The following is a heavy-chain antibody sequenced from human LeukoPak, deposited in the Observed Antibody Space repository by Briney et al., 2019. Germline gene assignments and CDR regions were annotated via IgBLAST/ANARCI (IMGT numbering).Heavy chain of an antibody. Sequence: GGSLRLSCAASGFTFSGYGMHWVRQAPGKGLEWVAFIRYDGSNHYYADSVKGRFTISRDNAKNSLYLQMNSLRAEDTAVYYCARGIGYSYGFSYWGQGTLVTVSS. CDR1: GFTFSGYG. V-gene: IGHV3-30*02. CDR2: IRYDGSNH. D-gene: IGHD5-18*01. CDR3: ARGIGYSYGFSY. J-gene: IGHJ4*02.